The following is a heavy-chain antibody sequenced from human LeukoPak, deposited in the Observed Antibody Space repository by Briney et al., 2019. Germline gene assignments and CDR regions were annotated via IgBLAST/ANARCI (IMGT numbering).Heavy chain of an antibody. CDR1: GYTFTNYD. CDR3: ERDVVEGETFDY. CDR2: INPNSGNT. V-gene: IGHV1-8*03. D-gene: IGHD2-21*01. Sequence: ASVNVSCKASGYTFTNYDVSWVRQATGQGLEWMGWINPNSGNTKYSQKFQGRVTITRDTSASTAYMELSSLRSEDTAVYYCERDVVEGETFDYWGQGTLVTVSS. J-gene: IGHJ4*02.